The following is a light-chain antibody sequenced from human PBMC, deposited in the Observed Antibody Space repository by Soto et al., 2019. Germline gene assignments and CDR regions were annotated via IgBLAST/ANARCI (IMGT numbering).Light chain of an antibody. CDR3: HQANSFPFT. CDR1: QGISSW. Sequence: DIQMTQSPSSVSASVGDRVTITCRASQGISSWLAWYQQKPGKAPKLLIYSASSLQSGVPSRFTRSRSRTHFTLTISSLQPKDFATYYCHQANSFPFTFGPGTKVDIK. CDR2: SAS. V-gene: IGKV1-12*01. J-gene: IGKJ3*01.